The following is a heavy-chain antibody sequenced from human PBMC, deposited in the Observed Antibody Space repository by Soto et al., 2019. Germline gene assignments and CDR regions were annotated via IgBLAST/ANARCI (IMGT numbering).Heavy chain of an antibody. V-gene: IGHV4-39*01. CDR1: GDSITTNSYF. Sequence: PSETLSLTCTVSGDSITTNSYFWAWIRQPPGKGLEWIGSIYYSGTTYYNPSLKSRVTISVDRSKNQFSLKLSSVTAAGTAVYYCARHLSVDYFDYWGQGALVTVSS. CDR3: ARHLSVDYFDY. D-gene: IGHD3-16*01. J-gene: IGHJ4*02. CDR2: IYYSGTT.